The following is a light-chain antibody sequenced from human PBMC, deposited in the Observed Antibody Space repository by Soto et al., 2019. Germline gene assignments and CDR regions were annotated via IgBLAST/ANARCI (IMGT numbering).Light chain of an antibody. CDR1: QSVSSTS. CDR3: HQYGMSPT. CDR2: GAS. V-gene: IGKV3-20*01. Sequence: IVLTQSPGTLSLSPGESATLPCRASQSVSSTSLAWYHQKPGQAPRLLIYGASERAIGTPDRFSGSGSGTDFTLTISRLEPEDFAVYYCHQYGMSPTFGQGTKVEVK. J-gene: IGKJ1*01.